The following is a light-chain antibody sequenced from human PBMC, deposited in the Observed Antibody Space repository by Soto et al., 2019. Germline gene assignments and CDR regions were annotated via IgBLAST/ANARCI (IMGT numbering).Light chain of an antibody. J-gene: IGKJ4*01. CDR2: DAS. CDR3: QRYDNLPLT. CDR1: PDINHY. Sequence: DIQSTQSDSSLSASEGSRFTITGQAIPDINHYLNWYQQKTGKAHKLLIYDASNLETGVPSRFSGSGSGTDFSFTISILQPEDMATYYCQRYDNLPLTVGGGTKGEIK. V-gene: IGKV1-33*01.